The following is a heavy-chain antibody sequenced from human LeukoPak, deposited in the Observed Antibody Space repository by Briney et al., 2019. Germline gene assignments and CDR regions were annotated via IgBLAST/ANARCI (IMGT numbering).Heavy chain of an antibody. CDR3: ARHGATTTRYYYYYYYMDV. J-gene: IGHJ6*03. CDR1: GGSISSSSYY. V-gene: IGHV4-39*01. D-gene: IGHD5-12*01. CDR2: IYNSGST. Sequence: PSETLSLTCTVSGGSISSSSYYWGWIRQPPGKGLEWIGSIYNSGSTYYNPSLKSRVTISVDTSKNQFSLKLSSVTAADTAVYYCARHGATTTRYYYYYYYMDVWGKGTTVTVSS.